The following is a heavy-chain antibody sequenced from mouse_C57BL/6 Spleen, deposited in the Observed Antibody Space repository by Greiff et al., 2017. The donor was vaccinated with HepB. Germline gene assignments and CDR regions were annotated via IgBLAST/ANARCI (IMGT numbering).Heavy chain of an antibody. D-gene: IGHD1-2*01. Sequence: VQLQQSGPELVKPGASVKMSCKASGYTFTDYNMHWVKQSHGKSLEWIGYINPNNGGTSYNQKFKGKATLTVNKSSSTAYMELRSLTSEDSAVYYCAGRHYYGGYFDVWGTGTTVTVSS. CDR2: INPNNGGT. CDR3: AGRHYYGGYFDV. J-gene: IGHJ1*03. V-gene: IGHV1-22*01. CDR1: GYTFTDYN.